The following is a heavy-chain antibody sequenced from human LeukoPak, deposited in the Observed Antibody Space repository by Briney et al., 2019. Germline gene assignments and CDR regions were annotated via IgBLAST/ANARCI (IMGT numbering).Heavy chain of an antibody. CDR2: ISWNSGSI. CDR3: AKSRGYSGYDLED. V-gene: IGHV3-9*01. J-gene: IGHJ4*02. Sequence: GGSLRLSCAASGFTFDGYAMHWVRQAPGKGLEWVSGISWNSGSIGYADSVKGRFTISRDNAKNSLYLQMNSLRAEDTALYYCAKSRGYSGYDLEDWGQGTLVTVSS. D-gene: IGHD5-12*01. CDR1: GFTFDGYA.